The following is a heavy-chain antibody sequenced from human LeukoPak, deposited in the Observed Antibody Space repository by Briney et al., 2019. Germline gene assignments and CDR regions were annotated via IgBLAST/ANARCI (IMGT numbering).Heavy chain of an antibody. V-gene: IGHV3-11*01. CDR3: ARGRGYYDRSGHALMGYYYMDV. D-gene: IGHD3-22*01. CDR2: ISNSGSTI. J-gene: IGHJ6*03. CDR1: GFTFSDYY. Sequence: PGGSLRLSCAASGFTFSDYYMSWIRQAPGKGLEWVSYISNSGSTIYYADSVKGRFSISRDNSKNTLFLQMNSLRAEDTAVYYCARGRGYYDRSGHALMGYYYMDVWGKGTTVTIS.